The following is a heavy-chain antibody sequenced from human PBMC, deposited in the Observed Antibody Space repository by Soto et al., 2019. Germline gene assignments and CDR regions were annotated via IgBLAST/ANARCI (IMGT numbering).Heavy chain of an antibody. D-gene: IGHD6-13*01. Sequence: PGGSRDLSGPPSGFPSSNAWINWVRQAPGKGLEWVGRIKSKTGGGTAHYAAPVKGRFTISRDDSRNTVYLQMNSLKPEDTALYYCIWQQDFYYGRAVWGQGTTVTVS. CDR1: GFPSSNAW. V-gene: IGHV3-15*07. CDR2: IKSKTGGGTA. CDR3: IWQQDFYYGRAV. J-gene: IGHJ6*02.